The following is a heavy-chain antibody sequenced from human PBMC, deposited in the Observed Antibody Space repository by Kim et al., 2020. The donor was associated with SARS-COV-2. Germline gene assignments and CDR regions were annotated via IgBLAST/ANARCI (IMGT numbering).Heavy chain of an antibody. CDR2: ISYDGSNK. Sequence: GGSLRLSCAASGFTFSSYGMHWVRQAPGKGLEWVAVISYDGSNKYYADSVKGRFTISRDNSKNTLYLQMNSLRAEDTAVYYCAKQRRGVIHYYFDYWGQGTLVTVSS. CDR3: AKQRRGVIHYYFDY. J-gene: IGHJ4*02. D-gene: IGHD3-10*01. V-gene: IGHV3-30*18. CDR1: GFTFSSYG.